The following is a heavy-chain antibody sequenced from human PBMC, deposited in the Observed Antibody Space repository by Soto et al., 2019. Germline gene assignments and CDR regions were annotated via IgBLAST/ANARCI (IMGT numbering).Heavy chain of an antibody. CDR3: AKTPYDFWSSGQYLFDH. D-gene: IGHD3-3*01. Sequence: GGSLRLSCTVSGFTFGSHAMSWVRQAPGKGLECVSGISGSGGTTFYADSVKGRFTISRDNSKKTLYLQMNSLRAEDTAVYYCAKTPYDFWSSGQYLFDHWGQGTLVTVS. CDR1: GFTFGSHA. CDR2: ISGSGGTT. V-gene: IGHV3-23*01. J-gene: IGHJ4*02.